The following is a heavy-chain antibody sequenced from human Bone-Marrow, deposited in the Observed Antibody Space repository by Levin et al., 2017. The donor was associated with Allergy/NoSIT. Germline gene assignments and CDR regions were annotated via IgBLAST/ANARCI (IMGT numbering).Heavy chain of an antibody. CDR1: GFTFSSYA. D-gene: IGHD5-12*01. CDR3: ARYGHSGYGDFDY. V-gene: IGHV3-23*01. Sequence: GESLNISCAASGFTFSSYAMSWVRQAPGKGLEWVSTIGESGSTTYYVDSVKGRFTISRDNSKNTLFLQMNSLRADDTAIYYCARYGHSGYGDFDYWGQGTLVTVSS. J-gene: IGHJ4*02. CDR2: IGESGSTT.